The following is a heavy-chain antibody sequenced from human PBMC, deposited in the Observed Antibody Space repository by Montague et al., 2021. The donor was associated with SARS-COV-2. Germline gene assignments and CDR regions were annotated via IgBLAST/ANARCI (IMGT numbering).Heavy chain of an antibody. J-gene: IGHJ3*01. CDR2: ISYRDVT. Sequence: SETLSLTCTVSGGSITTDAYHWGWIRQSPGKGLEWIGTISYRDVTYYNPSLKTRVNISVDTSRTHFSLTLRSVTAADAAVYYCARHVSTGTGRGCIDDWGQGTLVTVSS. V-gene: IGHV4-39*01. D-gene: IGHD1-1*01. CDR3: ARHVSTGTGRGCIDD. CDR1: GGSITTDAYH.